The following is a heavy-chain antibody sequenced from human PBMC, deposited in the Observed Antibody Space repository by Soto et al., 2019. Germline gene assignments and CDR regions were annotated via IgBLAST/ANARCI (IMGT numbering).Heavy chain of an antibody. CDR1: GGSFSDYS. CDR3: AGGRQYYYDSSTSYYFDY. J-gene: IGHJ4*02. D-gene: IGHD3-22*01. Sequence: QVQLQQWGAGLLKPSETLSLTCAVYGGSFSDYSWSWIRQPPGKGLEWIGEINHSGSTNYNPSLKSRVTMSLDTSKNQFSLKLNSVTAADTAMYYCAGGRQYYYDSSTSYYFDYWGQGTLVTVSS. CDR2: INHSGST. V-gene: IGHV4-34*01.